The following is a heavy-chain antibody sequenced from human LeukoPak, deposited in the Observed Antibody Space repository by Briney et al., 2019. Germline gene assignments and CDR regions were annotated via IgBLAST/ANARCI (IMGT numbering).Heavy chain of an antibody. D-gene: IGHD1-14*01. CDR3: ARAGLRGTYSYEC. Sequence: GGSLRLSCAASGFTFSSYAMGWVRQAPGKGLEWVSAISATGGTTNYADSVKGRFTVSRDNSKNTLYLQMNSLRAEDTAVFYCARAGLRGTYSYECWGRGILVTVSS. J-gene: IGHJ4*02. V-gene: IGHV3-23*01. CDR1: GFTFSSYA. CDR2: ISATGGTT.